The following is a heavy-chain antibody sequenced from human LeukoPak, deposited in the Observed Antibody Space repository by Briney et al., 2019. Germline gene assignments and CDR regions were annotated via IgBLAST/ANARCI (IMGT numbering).Heavy chain of an antibody. CDR2: ISYSGST. D-gene: IGHD5-18*01. V-gene: IGHV4-39*01. Sequence: PSETLSLTCTVSGGSIGSSNYYWGWLRQPPGKGLEWIVTISYSGSTYYNPSLKSRVTISVDTSKNQFSLKLSSVTAADTAVYYCAKSRGYSYVEYWGQGTLVTVSS. CDR1: GGSIGSSNYY. J-gene: IGHJ4*02. CDR3: AKSRGYSYVEY.